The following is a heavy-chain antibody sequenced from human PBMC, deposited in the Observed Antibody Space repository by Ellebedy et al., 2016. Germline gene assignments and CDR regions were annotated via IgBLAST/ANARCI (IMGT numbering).Heavy chain of an antibody. CDR3: ATLTIPGGSDY. CDR2: TSTSGST. CDR1: GGSINDNAFY. V-gene: IGHV4-61*02. J-gene: IGHJ4*02. Sequence: SETLSLTXIVSGGSINDNAFYWTWIRQPAGKGLEWIGRTSTSGSTIYNPSLRGRVTMSVDTSKNLFSLDLMSVAATDTAVYYCATLTIPGGSDYWGQGMLVTVSS. D-gene: IGHD3-16*01.